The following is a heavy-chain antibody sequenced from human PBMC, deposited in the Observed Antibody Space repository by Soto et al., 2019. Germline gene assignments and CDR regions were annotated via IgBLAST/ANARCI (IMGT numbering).Heavy chain of an antibody. J-gene: IGHJ5*02. D-gene: IGHD2-15*01. V-gene: IGHV1-3*01. CDR1: GYTLTRYT. CDR3: ARGIATGQLDP. Sequence: RASVKVSCKASGYTLTRYTMNWVRQAPGQRLEWMGWVNPDNGNTKSSQKFQDRVIITRDTSASTAYMDLSSLRSEDTAVYYCARGIATGQLDPWGQGTLVTVSS. CDR2: VNPDNGNT.